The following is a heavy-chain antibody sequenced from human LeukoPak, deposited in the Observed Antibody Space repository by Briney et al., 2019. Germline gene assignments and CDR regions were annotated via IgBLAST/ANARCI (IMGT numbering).Heavy chain of an antibody. J-gene: IGHJ3*02. Sequence: ASVKVSCKASGYTFTSYGLSWVRQAPGQGLEWMGWISTYNGNTNYAQKLQGRVTMTTDTSTSTAYMELRSLRSEDTAVYYCAREYDYVWGSYRYLAFDIWGQGTMVTVSS. CDR1: GYTFTSYG. CDR2: ISTYNGNT. V-gene: IGHV1-18*01. CDR3: AREYDYVWGSYRYLAFDI. D-gene: IGHD3-16*02.